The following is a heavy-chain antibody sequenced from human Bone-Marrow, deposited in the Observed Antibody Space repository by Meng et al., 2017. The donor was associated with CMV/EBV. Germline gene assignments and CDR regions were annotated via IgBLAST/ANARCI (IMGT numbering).Heavy chain of an antibody. V-gene: IGHV3-53*01. D-gene: IGHD6-6*01. Sequence: GESLKISCAASGFTVSSNYMSWVRRAPGKGLEWVSVIYSGGSTYYADSVKGRFTISRDNSKNTLYLQMNSLRAEDTAVYYCAKWLPWRKYSSASAPISYWGQGTLVTVSS. CDR1: GFTVSSNY. J-gene: IGHJ4*02. CDR3: AKWLPWRKYSSASAPISY. CDR2: IYSGGST.